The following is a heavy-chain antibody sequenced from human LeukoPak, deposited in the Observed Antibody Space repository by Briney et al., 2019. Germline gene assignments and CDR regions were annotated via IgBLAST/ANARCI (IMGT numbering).Heavy chain of an antibody. Sequence: EASVKVSCKVSGYTLTELSMHWVRQAPGKGLEWMGGFDPEDGETIYAQKFQGRVTMTEDTSTDTAYMELSSLRSEDTAVYYCAPWAYYYGSGPRGYYFDYWGQGTLVTVSS. D-gene: IGHD3-10*01. V-gene: IGHV1-24*01. J-gene: IGHJ4*02. CDR1: GYTLTELS. CDR3: APWAYYYGSGPRGYYFDY. CDR2: FDPEDGET.